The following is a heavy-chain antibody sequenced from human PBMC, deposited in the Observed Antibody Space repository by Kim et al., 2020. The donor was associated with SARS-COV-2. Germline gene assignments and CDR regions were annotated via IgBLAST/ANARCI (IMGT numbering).Heavy chain of an antibody. D-gene: IGHD6-13*01. CDR2: IYTSGST. Sequence: SETLSLTCTVSGGSISSGSYYWSWIRQPAGKGLEWIGRIYTSGSTNYNPSLKSRVTISVDTSKNQFSLKLSSVTAADTAVYYCARDPAGSSSSWYSTGMDVWGQGTTVTVSS. J-gene: IGHJ6*02. CDR1: GGSISSGSYY. CDR3: ARDPAGSSSSWYSTGMDV. V-gene: IGHV4-61*02.